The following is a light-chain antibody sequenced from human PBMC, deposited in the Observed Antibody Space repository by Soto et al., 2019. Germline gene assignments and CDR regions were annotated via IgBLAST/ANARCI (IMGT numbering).Light chain of an antibody. Sequence: IVVTQSPATLSVSPGERATLSCRASQGVGSNLAWYQQRPGQAPRLLIYDASTRATGIPARSSGSGSGTEFTLTISSLQSEDFAVYYCQQFNIWPHMLSFGGGTKLEMK. CDR1: QGVGSN. V-gene: IGKV3-15*01. CDR3: QQFNIWPHMLS. J-gene: IGKJ4*01. CDR2: DAS.